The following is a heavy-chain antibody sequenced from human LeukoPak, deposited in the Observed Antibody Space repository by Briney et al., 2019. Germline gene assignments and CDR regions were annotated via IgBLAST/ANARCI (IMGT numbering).Heavy chain of an antibody. V-gene: IGHV1-69*06. D-gene: IGHD2-15*01. CDR3: ATGEVVVAARADYFNY. CDR1: GGTFSSYA. J-gene: IGHJ4*02. Sequence: SVKVSCKASGGTFSSYAISWVRQAPGQGLEWMGGIIPIFGTANYAQKFQGRVTITADKSTSTAYMELSSLRSEDTAVYYCATGEVVVAARADYFNYWGQGTLVTVSS. CDR2: IIPIFGTA.